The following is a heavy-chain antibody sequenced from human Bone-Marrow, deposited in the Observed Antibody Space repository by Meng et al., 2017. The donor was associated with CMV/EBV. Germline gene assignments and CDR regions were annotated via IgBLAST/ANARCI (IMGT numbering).Heavy chain of an antibody. CDR3: ATQDAFCSVF. Sequence: ESLRLSCAVSGGSITISNWWSWVRQPPGKGLEWIGEFSQSGSTNYSPSLKSRVTMSLDKSKNQFSLQLSSVTAADTAVYYCATQDAFCSVFWGQGALVTVSS. V-gene: IGHV4-4*02. D-gene: IGHD2-15*01. J-gene: IGHJ4*02. CDR1: GGSITISNW. CDR2: FSQSGST.